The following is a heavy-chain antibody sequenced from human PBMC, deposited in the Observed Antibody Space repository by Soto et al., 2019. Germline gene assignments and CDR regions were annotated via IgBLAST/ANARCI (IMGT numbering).Heavy chain of an antibody. Sequence: GXAVKETLQAAGGTLSSYAINWVRQAPGQGLEWMGGIIPVFGTANYAQKFQCRVTITADESTSTAYMELSSLRSEDTAVYYCADDHSSWNNWFDSWGQGTLVTVSS. CDR3: ADDHSSWNNWFDS. D-gene: IGHD6-13*01. J-gene: IGHJ5*01. V-gene: IGHV1-69*01. CDR1: GGTLSSYA. CDR2: IIPVFGTA.